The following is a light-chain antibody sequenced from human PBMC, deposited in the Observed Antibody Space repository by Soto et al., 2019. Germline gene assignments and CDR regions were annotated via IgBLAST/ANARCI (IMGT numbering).Light chain of an antibody. CDR3: HQRSDWPAT. J-gene: IGKJ1*01. Sequence: EIVLTQSPATLSLSPGERATLSCRASQSVSSYLAWYQQKPGQAPRLLIHDASNRATGTPARFSGSGSGTDFTLTISSLEPEDFAVYYCHQRSDWPATFGQGTKVEIK. CDR2: DAS. CDR1: QSVSSY. V-gene: IGKV3-11*01.